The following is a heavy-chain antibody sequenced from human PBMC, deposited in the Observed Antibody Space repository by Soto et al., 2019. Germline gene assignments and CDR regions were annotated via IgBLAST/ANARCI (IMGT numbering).Heavy chain of an antibody. CDR1: GFTVSSSY. D-gene: IGHD1-26*01. V-gene: IGHV3-53*01. J-gene: IGHJ4*02. CDR3: AREGMGFGY. CDR2: VYSTGST. Sequence: QLVESGGGLIQPGGSLRLACAASGFTVSSSYMSWVRQAPGKGLEWVSVVYSTGSTYYADSVKGRFTISRDISKNMIYLQMDSLRAEDTAVYYCAREGMGFGYWGQGTLVTVSS.